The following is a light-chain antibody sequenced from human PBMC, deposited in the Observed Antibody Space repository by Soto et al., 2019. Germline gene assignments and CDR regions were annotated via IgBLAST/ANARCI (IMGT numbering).Light chain of an antibody. Sequence: DIQMTQSPSAGSASVGDRFTMSCHAIQGISRSLAWYQQKPGKAPKLLIYAASSLQSGVPSRFSGSGFGTDFTLTISSLQPEDSAIYYCQQADTFPITFGQGTRLEIK. CDR1: QGISRS. CDR3: QQADTFPIT. V-gene: IGKV1D-12*01. J-gene: IGKJ5*01. CDR2: AAS.